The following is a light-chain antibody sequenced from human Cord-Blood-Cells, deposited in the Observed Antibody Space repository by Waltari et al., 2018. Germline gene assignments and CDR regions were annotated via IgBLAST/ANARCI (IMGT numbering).Light chain of an antibody. CDR2: DAS. Sequence: EIVLTQSPATLSLSPGERATLSCRASQGVSSYLAWYQQKPGQAPRLLIYDASNRATGIPARLSGSGSGTDVTLTISSLEPEDFAVYYCQQRSNWPPITFGPGTKVDIK. CDR1: QGVSSY. V-gene: IGKV3-11*01. CDR3: QQRSNWPPIT. J-gene: IGKJ3*01.